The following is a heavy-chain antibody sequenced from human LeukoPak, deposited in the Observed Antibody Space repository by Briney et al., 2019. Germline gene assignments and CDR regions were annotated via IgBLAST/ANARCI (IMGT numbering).Heavy chain of an antibody. V-gene: IGHV3-53*01. D-gene: IGHD6-13*01. Sequence: PGGSLRLSCAASGFTVSSNYMSWVHQAPGKGLEWVSVIYSGGSTYYADPVKGRFTISRDNSKNTLYLQMNSLRAEDTAVYYCARDYSSSWYAGYYYYGMDVWGQGTTVTVSS. CDR3: ARDYSSSWYAGYYYYGMDV. CDR1: GFTVSSNY. CDR2: IYSGGST. J-gene: IGHJ6*02.